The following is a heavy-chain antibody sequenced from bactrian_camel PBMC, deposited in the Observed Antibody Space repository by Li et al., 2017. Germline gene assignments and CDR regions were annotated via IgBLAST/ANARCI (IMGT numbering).Heavy chain of an antibody. CDR3: AAGEGHCPDFRY. V-gene: IGHV3-2*01. J-gene: IGHJ6*01. D-gene: IGHD3*01. CDR1: GPTYERGC. Sequence: VQLVESGGGSAQTGGSLRLSCAFSGPTYERGCMGWFRQTPGKERSPVAVIDMNRSTYYADSVQGRFTISKGGALHLQMDSLKPEDTAMYYCAAGEGHCPDFRYWGQGTQVTVS. CDR2: IDMNRST.